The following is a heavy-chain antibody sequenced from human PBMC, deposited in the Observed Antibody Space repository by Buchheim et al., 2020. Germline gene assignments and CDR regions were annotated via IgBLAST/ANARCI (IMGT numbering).Heavy chain of an antibody. CDR1: GFSFGNYA. J-gene: IGHJ4*02. Sequence: EVQLLESGGGLGQSGGSLRLSCAASGFSFGNYAMSWVRQAPGKGLEWVSGISGGGGTTYYADSVKGRFTISRDNAKHTVYLQMNSLRAEDTAVFYCAKDRNSWYGVFDYWGQGIL. CDR2: ISGGGGTT. V-gene: IGHV3-23*01. D-gene: IGHD2/OR15-2a*01. CDR3: AKDRNSWYGVFDY.